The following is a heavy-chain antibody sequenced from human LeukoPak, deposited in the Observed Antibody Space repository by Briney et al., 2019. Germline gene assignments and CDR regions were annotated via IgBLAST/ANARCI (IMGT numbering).Heavy chain of an antibody. CDR3: ARSWIQLWYYDF. D-gene: IGHD5-18*01. CDR1: GDSISSSTDY. V-gene: IGHV4-39*01. Sequence: SETPSLTCTVSGDSISSSTDYWGWIRQPPGKGLGWIGNFYYSGTSYYNPYLKSRVTTSVDTSKNQFSLKLSTVTAADTALYYCARSWIQLWYYDFWGQGTLVTVSS. J-gene: IGHJ4*02. CDR2: FYYSGTS.